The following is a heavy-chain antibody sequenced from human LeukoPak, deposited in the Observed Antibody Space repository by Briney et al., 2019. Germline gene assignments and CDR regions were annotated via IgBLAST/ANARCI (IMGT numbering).Heavy chain of an antibody. Sequence: GGSLRLSCAASGFIFSNYWMNWVRQAQGKGLNWVANIKQDGSEKYYVDSVQGRFTISRDNAKNAVYLQMDSLRPEDTAVYYCPRTDIVDEATGGDFCGQGTLVTVSA. CDR1: GFIFSNYW. J-gene: IGHJ4*02. D-gene: IGHD2-21*01. V-gene: IGHV3-7*01. CDR3: PRTDIVDEATGGDF. CDR2: IKQDGSEK.